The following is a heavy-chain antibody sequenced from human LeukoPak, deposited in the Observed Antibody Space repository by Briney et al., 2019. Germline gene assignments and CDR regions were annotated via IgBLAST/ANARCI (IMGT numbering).Heavy chain of an antibody. CDR2: ISAYNGNT. Sequence: ASVKVSCKASGYTFTSYGISWVRQAPGQGLEWMGWISAYNGNTNYAQKLQGRVTMTTDTSTSTAYMELRSLRSDDTAVYYCPRDGNDYGDYSYYYGMDVWGQGTTVTVSS. V-gene: IGHV1-18*01. J-gene: IGHJ6*02. CDR1: GYTFTSYG. CDR3: PRDGNDYGDYSYYYGMDV. D-gene: IGHD4-17*01.